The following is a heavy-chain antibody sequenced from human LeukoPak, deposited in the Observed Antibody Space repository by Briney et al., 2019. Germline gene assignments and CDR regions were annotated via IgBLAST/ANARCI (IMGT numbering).Heavy chain of an antibody. Sequence: ASVKVSCKASGYTFIGYYIHWVRQAPGQGLEWMGWINPNGGGTNYAQKFQGRVTMTRDTSISTAYMELGGLRYDDTAVYYCARASSSGDYYDNWGQGTLVTVSS. D-gene: IGHD3-10*01. V-gene: IGHV1-2*02. CDR1: GYTFIGYY. CDR2: INPNGGGT. J-gene: IGHJ4*02. CDR3: ARASSSGDYYDN.